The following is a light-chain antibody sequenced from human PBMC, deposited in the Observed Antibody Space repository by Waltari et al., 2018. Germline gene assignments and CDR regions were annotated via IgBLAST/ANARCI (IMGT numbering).Light chain of an antibody. Sequence: DIQMTQSPSTLSASVGDRVTITCRASQSISTWLALYQQKPGKAPNLLIYKASSLEGGVPSRFSGSGSGTEFTLSISSLQPDDFATYYCQQYKSFPFTFGGGTKVGVK. J-gene: IGKJ4*01. CDR2: KAS. V-gene: IGKV1-5*03. CDR1: QSISTW. CDR3: QQYKSFPFT.